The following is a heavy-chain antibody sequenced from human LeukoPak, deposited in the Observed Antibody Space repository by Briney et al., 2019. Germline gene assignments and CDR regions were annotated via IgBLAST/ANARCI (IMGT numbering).Heavy chain of an antibody. CDR2: INPNSGGT. J-gene: IGHJ4*02. V-gene: IGHV1-2*02. CDR3: ARDLEYYDFWSGYHPIDY. Sequence: ASVKVSCKASGYTFTGYYMHWVRQAPGQGLEWMGWINPNSGGTNYAQKFRGRVTMTRDTSISTAYMELSRLRSDDTAVYYCARDLEYYDFWSGYHPIDYWGQGTLVTVSS. D-gene: IGHD3-3*01. CDR1: GYTFTGYY.